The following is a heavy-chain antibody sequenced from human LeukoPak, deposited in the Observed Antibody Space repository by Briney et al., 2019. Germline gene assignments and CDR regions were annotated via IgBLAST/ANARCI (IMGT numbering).Heavy chain of an antibody. J-gene: IGHJ4*02. V-gene: IGHV4-59*12. CDR1: GGSISSYY. CDR2: IYHSGST. CDR3: ARAGYYDYVWGSYRYGGYFDY. D-gene: IGHD3-16*02. Sequence: SETLSLTCTVSGGSISSYYWSWIRQPPGKGLEWIGEIYHSGSTNYNPSLKSRVTISVDKSKNQFSLKLSSVTAADTAVYYCARAGYYDYVWGSYRYGGYFDYWGQGTLVTVSS.